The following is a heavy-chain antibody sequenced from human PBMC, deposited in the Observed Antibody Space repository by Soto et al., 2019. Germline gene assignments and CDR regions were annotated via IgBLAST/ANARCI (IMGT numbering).Heavy chain of an antibody. CDR3: ARFPQTAIVGAAYFGY. Sequence: QVQLVQSGAEVKKPGSSVKVSCKASGGTFSSYIISWVRQAPGQGLEWMGRIIPILGIANYAQKFQGRVTITADKSTSTAYMELSSLRSEDTAVYYCARFPQTAIVGAAYFGYWRQGTLVTVSS. V-gene: IGHV1-69*02. CDR2: IIPILGIA. CDR1: GGTFSSYI. J-gene: IGHJ4*02. D-gene: IGHD1-26*01.